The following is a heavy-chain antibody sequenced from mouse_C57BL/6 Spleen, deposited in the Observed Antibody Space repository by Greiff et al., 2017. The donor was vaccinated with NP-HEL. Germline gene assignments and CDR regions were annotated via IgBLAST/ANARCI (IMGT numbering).Heavy chain of an antibody. CDR3: ARHGGSSLWYFDV. V-gene: IGHV5-9*01. D-gene: IGHD1-1*01. Sequence: EVQLVESGGGLVKPGGSLKLSCAASGFTFSSYTMSWVRQTPEKRLEWVATISGGGGNTYYPDSVKGRFTISRDNAKNTLYLQMSSLRSEDTALYYCARHGGSSLWYFDVWGTGTTVTVSS. CDR1: GFTFSSYT. CDR2: ISGGGGNT. J-gene: IGHJ1*03.